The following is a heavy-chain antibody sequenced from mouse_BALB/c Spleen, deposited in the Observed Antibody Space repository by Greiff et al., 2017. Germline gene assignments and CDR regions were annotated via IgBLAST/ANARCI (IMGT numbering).Heavy chain of an antibody. V-gene: IGHV5-17*02. CDR1: GFTFSSFG. Sequence: EVKLMESGGGLVQPGGSRKLSCAASGFTFSSFGMHWVRQAPEKGLEWVAYISSGSSTIYDADTVKGRFTISRDNPKNTLFLQMTSLRAEDTAMYYCARSKGLTSWFAYWGQGTLVTVSA. CDR2: ISSGSSTI. CDR3: ARSKGLTSWFAY. D-gene: IGHD2-12*01. J-gene: IGHJ3*01.